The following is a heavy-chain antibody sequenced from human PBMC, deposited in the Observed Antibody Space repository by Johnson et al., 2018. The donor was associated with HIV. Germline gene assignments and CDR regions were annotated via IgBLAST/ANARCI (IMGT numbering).Heavy chain of an antibody. CDR3: AKDLIRYFDF. V-gene: IGHV3-20*04. Sequence: EVQLVESGGGVERPGESLRLSCVGSGFMFDDYAMSWVRQVPGKGLEWVSGIDWTGANAGYADSVKGRFTIFRDNSKNTLYLQMNSLRAEDTAVYYCAKDLIRYFDFWGQGTMVTVSS. CDR1: GFMFDDYA. D-gene: IGHD3-16*01. J-gene: IGHJ3*01. CDR2: IDWTGANA.